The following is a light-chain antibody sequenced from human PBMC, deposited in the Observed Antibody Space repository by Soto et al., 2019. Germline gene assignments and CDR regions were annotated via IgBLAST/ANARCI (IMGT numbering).Light chain of an antibody. CDR2: AAS. CDR1: QGIRND. Sequence: AIQMTQSPSSLSASVEDRVTITCRASQGIRNDLGWYQQKPGKAPKLLIYAASSLQSGVPSRFSGSGSGTDFTLTISSLQPEDFASYYCLQDYNYPLTFGGGTKVDIK. V-gene: IGKV1-6*01. J-gene: IGKJ4*01. CDR3: LQDYNYPLT.